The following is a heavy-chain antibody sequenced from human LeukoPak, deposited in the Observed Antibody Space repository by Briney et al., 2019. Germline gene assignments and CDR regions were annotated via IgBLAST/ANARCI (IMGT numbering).Heavy chain of an antibody. D-gene: IGHD3-16*02. V-gene: IGHV1-18*01. CDR2: VSGDNGQT. Sequence: GASVKVSCKASTYSSSDFGISWVRLAPGGGLEWMGWVSGDNGQTNCGHKFYGRVTMTMETSTNTASMELRGLRSDDTAIYYCARVYLYTTGWSAAYYYFMDVWGKGTTVIVSS. CDR3: ARVYLYTTGWSAAYYYFMDV. J-gene: IGHJ6*03. CDR1: TYSSSDFG.